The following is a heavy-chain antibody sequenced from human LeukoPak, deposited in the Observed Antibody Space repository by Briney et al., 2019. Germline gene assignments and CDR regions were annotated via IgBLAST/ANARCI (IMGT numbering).Heavy chain of an antibody. D-gene: IGHD6-19*01. V-gene: IGHV3-21*01. Sequence: GGSLRLSCAASGFTFSSYSMNWVRQAPGKGLEWVSSISSSSSYIYYADSVKGRFTISRDNAKNSLYLQMNSLRAEDTAVYYCARAGAGHYYYYMDVWGKGTTVTVSS. CDR1: GFTFSSYS. J-gene: IGHJ6*03. CDR2: ISSSSSYI. CDR3: ARAGAGHYYYYMDV.